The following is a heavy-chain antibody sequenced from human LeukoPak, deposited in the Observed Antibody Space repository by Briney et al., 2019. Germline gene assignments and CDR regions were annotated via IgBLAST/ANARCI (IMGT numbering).Heavy chain of an antibody. CDR1: GGSISSSSYY. CDR3: ARGRITMVRGAPLWFDP. CDR2: IYYSGST. Sequence: SETLSLTCTVSGGSISSSSYYWGWIRQPPGKGLEWIGSIYYSGSTYYNPSLKSRVTISVDTSKNQFSLKLSSVTAAHTAVYYCARGRITMVRGAPLWFDPWGQGTLVTVSS. J-gene: IGHJ5*02. V-gene: IGHV4-39*07. D-gene: IGHD3-10*01.